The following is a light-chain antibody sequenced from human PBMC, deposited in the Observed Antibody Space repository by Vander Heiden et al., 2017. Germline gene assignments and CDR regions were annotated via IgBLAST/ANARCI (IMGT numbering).Light chain of an antibody. CDR1: QSIGSW. CDR3: QQYNSYPYT. V-gene: IGKV1-5*01. CDR2: DAS. J-gene: IGKJ2*01. Sequence: DIQIAQSPSTLSASVGDRVIISCRASQSIGSWLAWYQQKPGKAPKLLIYDASSLESGVPSRFSGSGSGTEFTLTISSLQPDDFATYYCQQYNSYPYTFGQGTKLEIK.